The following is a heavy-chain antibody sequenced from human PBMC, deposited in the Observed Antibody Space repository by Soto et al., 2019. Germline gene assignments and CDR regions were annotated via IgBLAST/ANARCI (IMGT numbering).Heavy chain of an antibody. CDR3: ARLSHGDYDY. Sequence: QVTLKESGPVLVKPTETLTLTCTVSGFSLSNARMGVSWIRQPPGKALEWLAHIFSNDEKSYSTSLKSRLTISKETSNSQVVVNMTTTHPVDTATYYCARLSHGDYDYCGQGTPVTVSS. J-gene: IGHJ4*02. V-gene: IGHV2-26*01. CDR1: GFSLSNARMG. CDR2: IFSNDEK. D-gene: IGHD4-17*01.